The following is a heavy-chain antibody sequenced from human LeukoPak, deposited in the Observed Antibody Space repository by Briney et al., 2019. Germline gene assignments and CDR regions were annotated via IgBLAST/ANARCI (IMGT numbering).Heavy chain of an antibody. J-gene: IGHJ3*02. CDR1: GFTFSSYW. V-gene: IGHV3-7*01. CDR2: IKQDGSEK. D-gene: IGHD2-2*01. Sequence: GGSLRLSCAASGFTFSSYWMSWVRQAPGKGLEWVANIKQDGSEKYYVDSVKGRFTISRDNAKNSLYLQMNSLRAEDTAVYYCAREIYCSSTSCQTFNDAFDIWGQGTMVTVSS. CDR3: AREIYCSSTSCQTFNDAFDI.